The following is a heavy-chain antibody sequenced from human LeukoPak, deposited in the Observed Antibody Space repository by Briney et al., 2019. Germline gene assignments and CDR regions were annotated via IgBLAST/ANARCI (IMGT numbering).Heavy chain of an antibody. J-gene: IGHJ4*02. Sequence: GGSLRLSCTASGFTFSSYWMHWVRQAPGKGLVWVSRINSAGISTNYADSVKGRFTISRDNAKNTLYLQMNSLRAEDTAIYYCARDIAAAVDYWGQGTLATVSS. CDR1: GFTFSSYW. CDR3: ARDIAAAVDY. V-gene: IGHV3-74*01. CDR2: INSAGIST. D-gene: IGHD6-13*01.